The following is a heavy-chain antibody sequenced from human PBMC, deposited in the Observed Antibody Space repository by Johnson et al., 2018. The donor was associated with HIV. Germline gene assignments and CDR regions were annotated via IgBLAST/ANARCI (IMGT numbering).Heavy chain of an antibody. J-gene: IGHJ3*02. CDR2: ICGSGGTT. Sequence: VQLVESGGGLAQPGGSLRLSCAASGFTFSTYAMTWVRQAPGRGLEWVSTICGSGGTTYYADSVKGRFTISRDSSKNTVYLHMDSLRVGDTAMYYCAKYGGGGTYFSAFDIWGQGTKVIVSS. D-gene: IGHD1-26*01. CDR1: GFTFSTYA. V-gene: IGHV3-23*04. CDR3: AKYGGGGTYFSAFDI.